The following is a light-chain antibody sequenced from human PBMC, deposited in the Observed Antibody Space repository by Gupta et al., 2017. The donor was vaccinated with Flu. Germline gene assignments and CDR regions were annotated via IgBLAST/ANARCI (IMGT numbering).Light chain of an antibody. V-gene: IGKV2-28*01. J-gene: IGKJ4*01. Sequence: ISCRSSQSLLHSNGYNYLDWYLQKPGQSPQLLIYLGSNRASGVPDRFSGSGSGTDFTLKISRVEAEDVGVYYCMQALQTPRTFGGGTKVEIK. CDR1: QSLLHSNGYNY. CDR2: LGS. CDR3: MQALQTPRT.